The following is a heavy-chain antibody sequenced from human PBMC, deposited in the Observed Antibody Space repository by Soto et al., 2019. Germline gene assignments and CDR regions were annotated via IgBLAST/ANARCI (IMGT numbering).Heavy chain of an antibody. CDR3: ARDHHITMVRGVIRYYGMDV. D-gene: IGHD3-10*01. CDR2: IIPIFGTA. J-gene: IGHJ6*02. CDR1: GYTFTSYY. Sequence: SVKVSCKASGYTFTSYYMHWVRQAPGQGLEWMGGIIPIFGTANYAQKFQGRVTITADESTSTAYTELSSLRSEDTAVYYCARDHHITMVRGVIRYYGMDVWAQGTTVTVSS. V-gene: IGHV1-69*13.